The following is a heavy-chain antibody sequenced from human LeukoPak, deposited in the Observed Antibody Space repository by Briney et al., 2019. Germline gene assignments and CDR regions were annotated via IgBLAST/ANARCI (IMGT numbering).Heavy chain of an antibody. CDR2: INPSGGST. CDR1: GYIFTNYY. V-gene: IGHV1-46*01. CDR3: ARDHGSAYYRAPRH. D-gene: IGHD3-10*01. Sequence: GASVKVSCKASGYIFTNYYMHWVRQALGQGLEWMGTINPSGGSTTYAQKFQGRVTMTRDTSTSTVYMELSSLRSEDTAVYYRARDHGSAYYRAPRHWGQGTLVAVSS. J-gene: IGHJ4*02.